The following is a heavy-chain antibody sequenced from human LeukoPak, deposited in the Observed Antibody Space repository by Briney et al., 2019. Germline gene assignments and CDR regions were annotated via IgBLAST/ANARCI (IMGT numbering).Heavy chain of an antibody. CDR3: ARAGRDYYDSSGYYFPL. CDR1: AFTFDNYG. V-gene: IGHV3-21*05. J-gene: IGHJ4*02. D-gene: IGHD3-22*01. Sequence: GGSLRLSCAASAFTFDNYGMHWVRQAPGKGLEWVSYISSSSNHIYYADSVKGRFTISRDNAKNSLYLQMNSLRAEDTAVYYCARAGRDYYDSSGYYFPLWGQGTLVTVSS. CDR2: ISSSSNHI.